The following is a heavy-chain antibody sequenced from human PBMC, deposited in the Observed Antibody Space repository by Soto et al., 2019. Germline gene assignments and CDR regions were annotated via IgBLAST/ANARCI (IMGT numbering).Heavy chain of an antibody. CDR3: ATMGTPATGLYFFDY. V-gene: IGHV4-30-4*01. CDR2: ISYSGST. CDR1: GGSISSGNYY. D-gene: IGHD2-15*01. Sequence: QVQVQESGPGLVKPSQTLSLTCTVSGGSISSGNYYWSWIRQPPGKGLEWIGFISYSGSTYYSTSLKSRVTISVDTSKRQFSLNLSFVTAADTAVYYCATMGTPATGLYFFDYWGQGSLVTVSS. J-gene: IGHJ4*02.